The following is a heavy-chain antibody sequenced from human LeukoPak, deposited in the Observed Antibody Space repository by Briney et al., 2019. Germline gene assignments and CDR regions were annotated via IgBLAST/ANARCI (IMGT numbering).Heavy chain of an antibody. CDR2: VYYDGTS. CDR1: GGSINSHSYY. CDR3: VRHISTNTGYFDS. J-gene: IGHJ4*02. D-gene: IGHD5-24*01. V-gene: IGHV4-39*01. Sequence: SETLSLTCTVSGGSINSHSYYWGWIRQPPGKGLEWIGSVYYDGTSYSNPSLKSRAAVFVDTSRDQFSLDLSFVTAADTALYYCVRHISTNTGYFDSCGQGTLVTVSS.